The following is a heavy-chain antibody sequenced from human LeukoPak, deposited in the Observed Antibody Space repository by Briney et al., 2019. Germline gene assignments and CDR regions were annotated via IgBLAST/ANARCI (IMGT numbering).Heavy chain of an antibody. CDR3: ARITYDILTGYYEFDY. D-gene: IGHD3-9*01. V-gene: IGHV2-70*11. J-gene: IGHJ4*02. CDR2: IDWDDDK. Sequence: SGPALVKPTQTLTLTCTFSGFSLSTSGMCVSWIRQPPGKALEWLARIDWDDDKYYSTSLKTRLTISKDTSKNQVVLTMTNMDPVDTATYYCARITYDILTGYYEFDYRGQGTLVTVSS. CDR1: GFSLSTSGMC.